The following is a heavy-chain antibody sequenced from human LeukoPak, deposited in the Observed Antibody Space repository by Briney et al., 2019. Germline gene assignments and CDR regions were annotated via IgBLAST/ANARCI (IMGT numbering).Heavy chain of an antibody. CDR2: ISYSGST. J-gene: IGHJ6*03. Sequence: PSETLSLTCTVSAGSISGFFWSWIRQPPGKGLEWIGYISYSGSTNYNPSLKSRVTISSDTSKNQVSLKLSSVTAADTAVYYCARTYRHGSFPVYHYYMDVWGKGTTVTVSS. CDR3: ARTYRHGSFPVYHYYMDV. V-gene: IGHV4-59*01. CDR1: AGSISGFF. D-gene: IGHD5-18*01.